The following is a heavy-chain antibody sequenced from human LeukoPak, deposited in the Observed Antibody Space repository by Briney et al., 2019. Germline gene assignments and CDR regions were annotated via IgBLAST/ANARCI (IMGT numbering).Heavy chain of an antibody. Sequence: GESLRLSCVASGFTFSSYAMSWVRQAPGKGLAWVSDVSGGGGDTYCADSVKGRFTISRDNSKNTLYLQMNSLRAEDTAVYYCAKDYGYGSGNYFPDYWGQGALVTVSS. J-gene: IGHJ4*02. CDR1: GFTFSSYA. V-gene: IGHV3-23*01. D-gene: IGHD3-10*01. CDR2: VSGGGGDT. CDR3: AKDYGYGSGNYFPDY.